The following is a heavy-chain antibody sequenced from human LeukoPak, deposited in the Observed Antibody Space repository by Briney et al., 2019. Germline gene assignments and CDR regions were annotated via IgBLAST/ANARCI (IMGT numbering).Heavy chain of an antibody. J-gene: IGHJ6*03. V-gene: IGHV4-39*07. D-gene: IGHD5-12*01. CDR2: VYYSGST. Sequence: SETLSLTCTVSGGSISSSSYYWGWLRQPPGKGLEWIGSVYYSGSTYYNPSLKSRVTISIDTAKSQFSLKLSSVTAADTAVYYCARAGVVATIHYYMDVWGKGTTVTVSS. CDR1: GGSISSSSYY. CDR3: ARAGVVATIHYYMDV.